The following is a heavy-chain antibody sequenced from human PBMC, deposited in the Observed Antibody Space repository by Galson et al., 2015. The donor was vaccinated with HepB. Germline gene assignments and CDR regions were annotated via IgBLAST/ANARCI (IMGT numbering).Heavy chain of an antibody. V-gene: IGHV3-30*04. CDR1: GFTFSSYA. D-gene: IGHD2-21*02. J-gene: IGHJ4*02. Sequence: SLRLSCAASGFTFSSYAMHWVRQAPGKGLEWVAVISYDGSNKYYADSVKGRFTISRDNSKNTLYLQMNSLRAEDTAVYYCARDLGPISGGGDCSHFDYWGQGTLVTVSS. CDR2: ISYDGSNK. CDR3: ARDLGPISGGGDCSHFDY.